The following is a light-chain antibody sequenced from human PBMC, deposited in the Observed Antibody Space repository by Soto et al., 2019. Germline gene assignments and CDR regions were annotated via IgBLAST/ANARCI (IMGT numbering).Light chain of an antibody. CDR2: DAS. J-gene: IGKJ5*01. CDR1: QSISGW. CDR3: QQYNAYFT. V-gene: IGKV1-5*01. Sequence: DIQMTQSPSTLSASVGDRVTITCRASQSISGWLAWYQHKPGKAPKLLIYDASSLESGLPSRVSGSGSGTEFTLTISSLQPDDFAIYYCQQYNAYFTFGQGTRLEIK.